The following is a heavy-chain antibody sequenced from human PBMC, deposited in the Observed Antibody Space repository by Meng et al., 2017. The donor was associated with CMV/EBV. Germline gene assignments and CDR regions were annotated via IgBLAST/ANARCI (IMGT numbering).Heavy chain of an antibody. CDR3: ARLERWLQSNYFDY. V-gene: IGHV3-30*02. Sequence: GESLKISCAASGFTFSSYSMNWVRQAPGKGLEWVAFIRYDGSNKYYADSVKGRFTISRDNSKNTLYLQMNSLRAEDTAMYYCARLERWLQSNYFDYWGQGTLVTVSS. D-gene: IGHD5-24*01. CDR2: IRYDGSNK. J-gene: IGHJ4*02. CDR1: GFTFSSYS.